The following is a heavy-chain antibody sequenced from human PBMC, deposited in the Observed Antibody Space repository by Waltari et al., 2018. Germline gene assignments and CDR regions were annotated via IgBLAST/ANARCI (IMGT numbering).Heavy chain of an antibody. CDR2: VSYSVTS. V-gene: IGHV4-39*01. CDR3: ATYIGSSVGTAAFDV. J-gene: IGHJ3*01. CDR1: GVSITSNRHY. Sequence: QLQLQESGPRLVRPSETLSLICRVSGVSITSNRHYWAWIRQSPGQGLAWIGTVSYSVTSHICPDPKGRVSVSRDTAKNQVSLILGSVTAADMAVYYCATYIGSSVGTAAFDVWGQGTMVTVSS. D-gene: IGHD5-12*01.